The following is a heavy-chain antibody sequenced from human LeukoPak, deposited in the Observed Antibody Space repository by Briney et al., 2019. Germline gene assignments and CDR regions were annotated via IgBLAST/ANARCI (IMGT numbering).Heavy chain of an antibody. CDR1: GFTFGDYS. Sequence: GGSLRLSCTASGFTFGDYSMNWVRQAPGKGLEWVGFIRSKAYGGTTECAASVKGRLTISRDDSKSIAYLQMNSLKTEDTAVYYCTRGRRATHDYWGQGTLVTVSS. CDR3: TRGRRATHDY. D-gene: IGHD1-26*01. J-gene: IGHJ4*02. V-gene: IGHV3-49*04. CDR2: IRSKAYGGTT.